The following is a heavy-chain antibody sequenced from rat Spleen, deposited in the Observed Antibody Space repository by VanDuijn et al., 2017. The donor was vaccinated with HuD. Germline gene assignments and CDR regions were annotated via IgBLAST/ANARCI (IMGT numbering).Heavy chain of an antibody. D-gene: IGHD1-6*01. V-gene: IGHV5-22*01. CDR1: GFTFSSFP. CDR3: TREDWVLDA. J-gene: IGHJ4*01. Sequence: EVQLVESGGGLVQPGRSLKLSCAASGFTFSSFPMAWVRQAPKKGLEWVASISYEGSTTYYGDSVKGRFTISRDNAKSTLYLQMDSLRSEDTATYYCTREDWVLDAWGQGASVTVSS. CDR2: ISYEGSTT.